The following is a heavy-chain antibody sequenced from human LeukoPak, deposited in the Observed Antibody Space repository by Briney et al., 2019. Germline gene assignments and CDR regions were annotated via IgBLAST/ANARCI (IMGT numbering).Heavy chain of an antibody. CDR1: GFTVSSTF. J-gene: IGHJ5*02. Sequence: GGSLRLSCAASGFTVSSTFMSWVRQAPGKGLEWVSVIYTGGSTHYADSVKGRFTISRDNSKNTVYLQMNSLRAEDTAVYYCAKDTTSPGGPMTGHKNWFYPWGQGTLVTVSS. CDR3: AKDTTSPGGPMTGHKNWFYP. V-gene: IGHV3-53*01. CDR2: IYTGGST. D-gene: IGHD3-9*01.